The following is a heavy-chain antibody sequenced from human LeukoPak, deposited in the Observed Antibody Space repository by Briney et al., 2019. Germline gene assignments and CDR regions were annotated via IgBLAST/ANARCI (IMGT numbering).Heavy chain of an antibody. CDR3: ARDRRFGDGPHYYYMDV. CDR2: INPSGGST. J-gene: IGHJ6*03. D-gene: IGHD3-10*01. Sequence: ASVKVSCKASGYTFTSYYMHWVRQAPGQGLECMGIINPSGGSTRYAQKFQGRVTMTRDTSTSTVYMELSSLRSEDTAVYYCARDRRFGDGPHYYYMDVWGKGTTVTVSS. CDR1: GYTFTSYY. V-gene: IGHV1-46*01.